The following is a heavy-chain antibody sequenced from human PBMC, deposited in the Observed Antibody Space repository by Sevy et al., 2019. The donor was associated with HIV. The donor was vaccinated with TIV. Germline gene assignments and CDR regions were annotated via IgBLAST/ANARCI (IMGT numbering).Heavy chain of an antibody. J-gene: IGHJ4*02. CDR1: GFTFSSYS. Sequence: GGSLRLSCAASGFTFSSYSMNWVRQAPGKGLEWVSSISSSSSYIYYADSVKGRFTISRDNAKNSLYLQMNSLRAEDTAVHYCARDRGALFDYWGQGTLVTVSS. V-gene: IGHV3-21*01. CDR2: ISSSSSYI. CDR3: ARDRGALFDY. D-gene: IGHD3-16*02.